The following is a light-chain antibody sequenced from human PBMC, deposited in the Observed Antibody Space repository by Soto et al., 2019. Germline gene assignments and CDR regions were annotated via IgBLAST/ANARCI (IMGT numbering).Light chain of an antibody. J-gene: IGKJ2*01. CDR1: QGISSY. Sequence: DIQLTQSPSFLSASVGDRVTITCRASQGISSYLAWYQQPPGKAPKLLIYGASTLQRGVSSRFSSSGSGTEFTLTISSLQPEDFATYYCQHLNTYPRTFGQGTKLEVK. CDR3: QHLNTYPRT. CDR2: GAS. V-gene: IGKV1-9*01.